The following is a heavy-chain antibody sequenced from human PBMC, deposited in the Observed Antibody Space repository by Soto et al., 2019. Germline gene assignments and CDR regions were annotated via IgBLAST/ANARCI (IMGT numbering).Heavy chain of an antibody. V-gene: IGHV3-74*03. CDR3: GLLPDSWGAPET. D-gene: IGHD1-26*01. Sequence: EVQLVESGGGLVQPGGSLRLSCAASGFTFSSSWMHWVRQVPGKGLVWVSRINSDGSTTQYADSVRGRFTISRDNAKKVLPLAVTSLRIAGGAVYLGGLLPDSWGAPETGGQSTGVTVCS. CDR2: INSDGSTT. J-gene: IGHJ6*01. CDR1: GFTFSSSW.